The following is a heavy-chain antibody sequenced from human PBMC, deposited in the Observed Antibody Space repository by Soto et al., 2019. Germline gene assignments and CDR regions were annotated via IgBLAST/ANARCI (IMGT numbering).Heavy chain of an antibody. CDR3: ARGYTVIDCLDS. CDR1: SGSMSSSNW. J-gene: IGHJ4*02. V-gene: IGHV4-4*02. D-gene: IGHD1-20*01. CDR2: IWHSGST. Sequence: QVQLQEWGPGLVRPSGTLSLTCAVTSGSMSSSNWWSWVRQPPGKGLEWIGQIWHSGSTDYNPSLKSRVTMSVDKSKNQFSLQVTSVTAADTAVYFCARGYTVIDCLDSWGRGTLVTVSS.